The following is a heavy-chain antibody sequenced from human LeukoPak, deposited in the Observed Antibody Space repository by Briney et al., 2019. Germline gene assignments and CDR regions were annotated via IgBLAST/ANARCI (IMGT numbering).Heavy chain of an antibody. D-gene: IGHD6-19*01. J-gene: IGHJ4*02. CDR2: IYTSGST. Sequence: SETLSLTCTVSGGSISSGSYYWSWIRQPAGKGLEWIGRIYTSGSTNYNPSLKSRVTISVDTSKNQFSLKLSSVTAADTAVYYCARAEGIAVARYYFDYWGQGTLVTVSS. CDR1: GGSISSGSYY. CDR3: ARAEGIAVARYYFDY. V-gene: IGHV4-61*02.